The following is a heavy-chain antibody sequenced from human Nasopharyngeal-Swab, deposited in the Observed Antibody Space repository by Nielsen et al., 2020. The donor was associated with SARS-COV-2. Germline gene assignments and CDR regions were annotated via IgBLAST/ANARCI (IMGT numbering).Heavy chain of an antibody. D-gene: IGHD6-13*01. V-gene: IGHV4-30-4*01. CDR1: GGSFSGYY. CDR3: ARDSTGIAAAGTER. J-gene: IGHJ4*02. CDR2: IYYSGST. Sequence: SETLSLTCAVYGGSFSGYYWSWIRQPPGKGLEWIGYIYYSGSTYYNPSLKSRVTISVDTSKNQFSLKLSSVTAADTAVYYCARDSTGIAAAGTERWGQGTLVTVSS.